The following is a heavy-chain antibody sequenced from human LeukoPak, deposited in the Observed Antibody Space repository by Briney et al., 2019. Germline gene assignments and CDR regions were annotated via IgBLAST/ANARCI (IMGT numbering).Heavy chain of an antibody. J-gene: IGHJ4*02. Sequence: SETLSLTCTVSGGSISSYYWSWIRQPPGKGLEWIAYISDIGSINYSPSLKSRVTISVDTSKNQFSLKMSSVTAADTAVYYCARHGRSSGWSSEFAWWGQGTLVTVSS. CDR3: ARHGRSSGWSSEFAW. D-gene: IGHD6-19*01. CDR1: GGSISSYY. V-gene: IGHV4-59*08. CDR2: ISDIGSI.